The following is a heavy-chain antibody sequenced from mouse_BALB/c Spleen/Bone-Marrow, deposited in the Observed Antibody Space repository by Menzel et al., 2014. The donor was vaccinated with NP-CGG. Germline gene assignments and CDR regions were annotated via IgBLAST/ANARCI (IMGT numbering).Heavy chain of an antibody. CDR3: ARSPYGNHFDY. CDR2: INSNGGST. Sequence: EVKLVESGGGLVKLGGSLKLSCAASGFTFSSYYMSWVRQTPEKRLELVAAINSNGGSTYYPDTVRGRFTISRDNAKNTLYLQMSSLKPEDTALYYCARSPYGNHFDYWGQDTTLTVSS. CDR1: GFTFSSYY. V-gene: IGHV5-6-2*01. J-gene: IGHJ2*01. D-gene: IGHD2-10*02.